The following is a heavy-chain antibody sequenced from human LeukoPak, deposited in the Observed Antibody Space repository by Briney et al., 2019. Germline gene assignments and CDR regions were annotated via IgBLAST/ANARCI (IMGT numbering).Heavy chain of an antibody. CDR3: AKDSATITSITMTDAFDI. J-gene: IGHJ3*02. D-gene: IGHD3-22*01. Sequence: PGRSLRLSCAASGFTFDDYAMHWVRQAPGKGLEWVSGISWNSGSIGYADSVKGRFTISRDNAKNSLYLQMNSLRAEDMALYYCAKDSATITSITMTDAFDIWGQGTMVTVSS. V-gene: IGHV3-9*03. CDR1: GFTFDDYA. CDR2: ISWNSGSI.